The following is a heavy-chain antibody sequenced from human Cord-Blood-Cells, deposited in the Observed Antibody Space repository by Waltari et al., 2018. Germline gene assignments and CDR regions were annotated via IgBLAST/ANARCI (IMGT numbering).Heavy chain of an antibody. V-gene: IGHV3-30*18. J-gene: IGHJ3*02. CDR1: GFTFSSYG. Sequence: QVQLVESGGGVVQPGRSLRLSCAASGFTFSSYGMHWVRQAPGKGLEWVAVISYDGSNKYYADSVKGRFTISRDNSKNTLYLQMNSLRAEDTAVYYCAKPNGNHAFDIWGQGTMVTVSS. D-gene: IGHD1-1*01. CDR2: ISYDGSNK. CDR3: AKPNGNHAFDI.